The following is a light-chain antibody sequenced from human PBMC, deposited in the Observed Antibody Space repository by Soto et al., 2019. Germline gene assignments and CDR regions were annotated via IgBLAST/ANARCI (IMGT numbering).Light chain of an antibody. J-gene: IGLJ1*01. V-gene: IGLV2-14*01. CDR1: SSDVGGYNY. Sequence: QSALTQPACVSGSLGQSITISCTGTSSDVGGYNYVSWYQQHPGKAPKLMIYDVSNRPSGVSNRFSGSKSGNTASLTISGLQAEDEADYYCSSYTSSSPYVFGTGTKVTDL. CDR3: SSYTSSSPYV. CDR2: DVS.